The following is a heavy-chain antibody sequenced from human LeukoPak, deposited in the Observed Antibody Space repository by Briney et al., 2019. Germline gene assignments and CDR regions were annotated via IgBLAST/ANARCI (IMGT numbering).Heavy chain of an antibody. J-gene: IGHJ6*04. CDR3: ARDLQGSLPSDV. CDR2: INASGGGT. V-gene: IGHV1-46*01. D-gene: IGHD2-15*01. CDR1: RNTFTSYY. Sequence: GASVKVSCKASRNTFTSYYIHWVRRAPGQGREWMGIINASGGGTSYAPKFQGRITVTRDMSTSRVYMELSSLRSEDTAVYYCARDLQGSLPSDVWGKGTTVSVSS.